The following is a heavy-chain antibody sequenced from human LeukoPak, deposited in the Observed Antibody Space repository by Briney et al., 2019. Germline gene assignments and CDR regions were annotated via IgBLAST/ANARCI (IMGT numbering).Heavy chain of an antibody. Sequence: SETLSLTCTVSGGSISSSSYYWGWIRQPPGKGLEWIGTIYYSGSTYYNPSLKSRVTISVDTSKNQFSLKLSSVTAADTAVYHCARHELVATDAFDIWGQGTMVTVSS. D-gene: IGHD2-15*01. CDR1: GGSISSSSYY. CDR2: IYYSGST. CDR3: ARHELVATDAFDI. V-gene: IGHV4-39*01. J-gene: IGHJ3*02.